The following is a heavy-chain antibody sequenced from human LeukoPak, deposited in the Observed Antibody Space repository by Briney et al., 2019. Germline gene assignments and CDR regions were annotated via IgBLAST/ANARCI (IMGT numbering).Heavy chain of an antibody. CDR3: AKDRQDIVVVPAAMPGY. CDR2: ISGSGGST. J-gene: IGHJ4*02. D-gene: IGHD2-2*01. V-gene: IGHV3-23*01. CDR1: GFTFSSYG. Sequence: GGSLRLSCAASGFTFSSYGMSWVRQAPGKGLEWVSAISGSGGSTYYADSVKGRFTISRDNSKNTLYLQMNSLRAEDTAVYYCAKDRQDIVVVPAAMPGYWGQGTLVTVSS.